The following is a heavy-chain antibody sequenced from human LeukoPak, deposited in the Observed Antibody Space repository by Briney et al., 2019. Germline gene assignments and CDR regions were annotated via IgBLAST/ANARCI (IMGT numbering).Heavy chain of an antibody. CDR1: GFTVSSNY. CDR3: ARGADFYFDY. Sequence: PGGSLRLSCAAFGFTVSSNYMSWVRQAPGKGLEWVSVIYSGGSTYYADSVKGRFTISRDNSKNTLYLQMNSLRAEDTAVYYCARGADFYFDYWGQGTLVTVSS. J-gene: IGHJ4*02. V-gene: IGHV3-53*01. CDR2: IYSGGST.